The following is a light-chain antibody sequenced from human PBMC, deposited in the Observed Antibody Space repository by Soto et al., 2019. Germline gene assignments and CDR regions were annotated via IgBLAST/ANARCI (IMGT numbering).Light chain of an antibody. V-gene: IGLV2-14*01. CDR3: SAYTSSSTPLV. CDR1: SSDVGGYNY. J-gene: IGLJ3*02. Sequence: QPALTQPASVSGSPGQSITISCTGTSSDVGGYNYVSWYQQHPGKAPKLMIYDITDRPSGVSNRFSGSKSGNTASLAISGLQAEDEADYYCSAYTSSSTPLVFGGVTQLTVL. CDR2: DIT.